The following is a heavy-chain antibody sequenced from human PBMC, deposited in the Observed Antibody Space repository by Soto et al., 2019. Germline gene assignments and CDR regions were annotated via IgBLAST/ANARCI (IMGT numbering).Heavy chain of an antibody. D-gene: IGHD5-18*01. V-gene: IGHV1-69*01. CDR2: IIPIFGTA. CDR1: GGTFSSYA. Sequence: VQLVQSGAEVKKPGSSVKVSCKASGGTFSSYAISWVRQAPGQGLEWMGGIIPIFGTANYAQKFQGRVTITADEATSRADKVVRSRRSEDTAVYYYARLVMVDTATETTPYYYYGMDVWGQGTTVTVSS. CDR3: ARLVMVDTATETTPYYYYGMDV. J-gene: IGHJ6*02.